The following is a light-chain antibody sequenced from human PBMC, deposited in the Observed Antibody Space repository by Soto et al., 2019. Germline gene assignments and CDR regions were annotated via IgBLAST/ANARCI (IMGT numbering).Light chain of an antibody. CDR3: QQYGSTPWT. V-gene: IGKV3-20*01. CDR2: SAS. J-gene: IGKJ1*01. CDR1: QSVSRSY. Sequence: EIVLTQSPGTLSLSPGERATLSCRASQSVSRSYLAWYQQKPGQAPRLLIYSASSRATGIPDRFSGSESGTDFTLTISRLEPEDFAVYYCQQYGSTPWTFGQRTKVEIK.